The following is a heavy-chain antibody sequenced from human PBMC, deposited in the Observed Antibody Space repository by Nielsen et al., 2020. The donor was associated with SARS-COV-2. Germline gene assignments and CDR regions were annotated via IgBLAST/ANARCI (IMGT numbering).Heavy chain of an antibody. CDR3: ARDMPPEVVVVPAAHNWFDP. Sequence: RQAPGKGLEWVSYISSSGSTIYYADSVKGRFTISRDNAKNSLYLQMNSLRAEDTAVYYCARDMPPEVVVVPAAHNWFDPWGQGTLVTVSS. CDR2: ISSSGSTI. D-gene: IGHD2-2*01. V-gene: IGHV3-11*04. J-gene: IGHJ5*02.